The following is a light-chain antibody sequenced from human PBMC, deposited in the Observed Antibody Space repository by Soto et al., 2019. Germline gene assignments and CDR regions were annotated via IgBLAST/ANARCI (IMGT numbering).Light chain of an antibody. V-gene: IGKV3-11*01. Sequence: EIVLTQSPSNMSLSPGERATLSCRASQNIGNFLAWYQHKPGQAPRLLIYDASKRATGIPARFSGSGSGTHFTLTISSLEPADFAVYYCQQRTTWPPLFAFGPGTRVDIK. CDR1: QNIGNF. CDR2: DAS. J-gene: IGKJ3*01. CDR3: QQRTTWPPLFA.